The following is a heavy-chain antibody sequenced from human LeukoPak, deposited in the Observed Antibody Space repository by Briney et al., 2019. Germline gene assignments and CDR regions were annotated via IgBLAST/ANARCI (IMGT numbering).Heavy chain of an antibody. D-gene: IGHD5-18*01. Sequence: GGSLRLSCAASGFTFSSYAMSWVRQAPGKGLEWVSAISGSGGSTYYADSVKGRFTISRDNSKNTLYLQMNSLRAEDTAVYYCAKRRGYSYGYAADYWGQGTLVTVSS. J-gene: IGHJ4*02. CDR1: GFTFSSYA. V-gene: IGHV3-23*01. CDR3: AKRRGYSYGYAADY. CDR2: ISGSGGST.